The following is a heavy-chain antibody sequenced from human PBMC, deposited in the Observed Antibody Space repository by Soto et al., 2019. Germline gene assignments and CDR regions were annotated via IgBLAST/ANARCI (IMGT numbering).Heavy chain of an antibody. Sequence: SETLSLTCGVSGGTVASSHWWSWVRQSPGGGLEWIGNVYHTGDTNFNPSLQSRVTISVDKSNNQFSLRLNSLTAADTAVYFCAREIVTAGGNNYFDPWGPGTLVPVSS. V-gene: IGHV4-4*02. D-gene: IGHD2-21*02. CDR2: VYHTGDT. CDR3: AREIVTAGGNNYFDP. CDR1: GGTVASSHW. J-gene: IGHJ5*02.